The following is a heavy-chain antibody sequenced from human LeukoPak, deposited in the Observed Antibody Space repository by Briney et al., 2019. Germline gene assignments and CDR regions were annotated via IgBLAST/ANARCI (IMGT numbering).Heavy chain of an antibody. J-gene: IGHJ5*02. V-gene: IGHV4-4*07. Sequence: SETLSLTCTVSGGSISSYYWSWIRQPAGKGLEWIGRIYTSGSTNYNPSLKSRVTMSVDTSKNQFSLKLSSVTAADTAVYYCARGIKRITMVRGRRWFDPWGEGTLVTVSS. D-gene: IGHD3-10*01. CDR3: ARGIKRITMVRGRRWFDP. CDR2: IYTSGST. CDR1: GGSISSYY.